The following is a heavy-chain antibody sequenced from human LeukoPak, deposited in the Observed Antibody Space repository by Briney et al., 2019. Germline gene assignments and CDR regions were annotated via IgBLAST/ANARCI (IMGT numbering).Heavy chain of an antibody. V-gene: IGHV1-46*01. J-gene: IGHJ4*02. CDR1: GYTFTNNY. CDR3: ARDQEGFDY. Sequence: VASVKVSCKSSGYTFTNNYLHWVRQDPGQGLESMGMIYPRDGSTSYAQNFQGRVTVTRDTSTTTVHMELRGLRSEDTAVYYCARDQEGFDYWGQGTVVTASS. CDR2: IYPRDGST.